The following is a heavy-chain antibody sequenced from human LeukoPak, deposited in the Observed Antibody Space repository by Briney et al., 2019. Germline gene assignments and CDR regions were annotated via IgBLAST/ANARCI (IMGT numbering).Heavy chain of an antibody. CDR3: AREVDSSGFDAFDI. CDR2: ISSSSSYI. D-gene: IGHD6-19*01. Sequence: PGGSLRLSCAASGFTFSSYSMNWVRQAPGKGLEWVSSISSSSSYIYYADSVKGRFTISRDNAKNSLYLQMNSLRAEDTAVYYCAREVDSSGFDAFDIWGQGTMVTVSS. J-gene: IGHJ3*02. CDR1: GFTFSSYS. V-gene: IGHV3-21*01.